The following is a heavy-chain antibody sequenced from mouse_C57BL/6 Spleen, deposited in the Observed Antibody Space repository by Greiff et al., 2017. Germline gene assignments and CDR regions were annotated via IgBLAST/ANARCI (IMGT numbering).Heavy chain of an antibody. V-gene: IGHV1-55*01. CDR3: ARKTGPYAMDY. CDR1: GYTFTSYW. J-gene: IGHJ4*01. D-gene: IGHD4-1*01. Sequence: QVHVKQPGAELVKPGASVKMSCKASGYTFTSYWITWVKQRPGQGLEWIGDIYPGSGSTNYNEKFKSKATLTVDTSSSTAYMQLSSLTSEDSAVYYCARKTGPYAMDYWGQGTSVTGSS. CDR2: IYPGSGST.